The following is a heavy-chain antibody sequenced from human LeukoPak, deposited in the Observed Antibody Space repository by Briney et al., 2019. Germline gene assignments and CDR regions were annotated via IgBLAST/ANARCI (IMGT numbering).Heavy chain of an antibody. J-gene: IGHJ6*02. V-gene: IGHV4-61*08. Sequence: SQTLSLTCTVSGGSISSGGYYWSWVRQPPGKGLEWIGEINHSGSTNYNPSLKSRVTISVDTSKNQFALSLSSLTAADTAVYYCARVASKGGMDVWGQGTTVIVSS. D-gene: IGHD5/OR15-5a*01. CDR2: INHSGST. CDR3: ARVASKGGMDV. CDR1: GGSISSGGYY.